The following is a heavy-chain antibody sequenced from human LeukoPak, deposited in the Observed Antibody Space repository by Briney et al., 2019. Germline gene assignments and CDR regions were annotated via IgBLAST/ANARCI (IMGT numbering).Heavy chain of an antibody. Sequence: GGSLRLSCAASGMTFSNHWMHWVRQAPGKGLVWVSLIKTDGRTTIYADSVKGRFTISRGDGKSTLYLQMNSLRAEDTAIYYCTTGPSFGYEWWGQGTVVTVSS. V-gene: IGHV3-74*01. CDR2: IKTDGRTT. D-gene: IGHD3-22*01. J-gene: IGHJ4*02. CDR3: TTGPSFGYEW. CDR1: GMTFSNHW.